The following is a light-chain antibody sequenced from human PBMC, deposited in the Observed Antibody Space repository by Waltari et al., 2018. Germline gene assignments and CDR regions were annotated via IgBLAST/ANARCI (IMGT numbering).Light chain of an antibody. CDR2: GAS. CDR3: QQYGRSPPT. J-gene: IGKJ2*01. Sequence: EIVLTQSPGTLSLSSGERATLSCWASQSVSNNYLAWYQQKPGQAPRLLIFGASSRATGIPDRFSGSGSGTDFTLTISRLEPEDFAVYSCQQYGRSPPTFGQGTKLEIK. CDR1: QSVSNNY. V-gene: IGKV3-20*01.